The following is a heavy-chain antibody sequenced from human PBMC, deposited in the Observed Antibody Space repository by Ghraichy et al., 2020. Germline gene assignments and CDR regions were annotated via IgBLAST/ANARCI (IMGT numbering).Heavy chain of an antibody. J-gene: IGHJ4*02. V-gene: IGHV3-73*01. CDR3: TRYSDSSAY. CDR2: IRSKTNSYAT. Sequence: GGSLRLSCATSGFTFSGSAMHWVRRASGKGLEWVGRIRSKTNSYATAYAASVEGRFTIFRDYSKNTAYLQMNSLKTEDTAVYYCTRYSDSSAYWGQGTLVTVSS. D-gene: IGHD1-26*01. CDR1: GFTFSGSA.